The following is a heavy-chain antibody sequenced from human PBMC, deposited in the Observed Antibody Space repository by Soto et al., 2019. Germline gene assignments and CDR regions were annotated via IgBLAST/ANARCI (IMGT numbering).Heavy chain of an antibody. CDR1: GDSVSSNSAA. CDR3: AIPPPQGYSSGWPFDY. J-gene: IGHJ4*02. Sequence: SQTLSLTCAISGDSVSSNSAAWNWIRQSSSRGLEWLGRTYYRSKWYNDHAVSVKSRITINPDTSKNQFSLQLNSVTPEDTAVYYCAIPPPQGYSSGWPFDYWGQGTLVTVSS. CDR2: TYYRSKWYN. V-gene: IGHV6-1*01. D-gene: IGHD6-19*01.